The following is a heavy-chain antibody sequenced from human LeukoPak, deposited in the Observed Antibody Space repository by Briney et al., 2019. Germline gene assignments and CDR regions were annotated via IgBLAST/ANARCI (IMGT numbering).Heavy chain of an antibody. CDR2: IYYSGST. J-gene: IGHJ4*02. CDR3: ARVPGRTGREIAVAETPLFDY. Sequence: SETLSLTCTVSGGSISSSSYYWGWIRQPPGKGLEWIGSIYYSGSTYYNPSLKSRVTISVDTSKNQFSLKLSSVTAADTAVYYCARVPGRTGREIAVAETPLFDYWGQGTLVTVSS. D-gene: IGHD6-19*01. V-gene: IGHV4-39*07. CDR1: GGSISSSSYY.